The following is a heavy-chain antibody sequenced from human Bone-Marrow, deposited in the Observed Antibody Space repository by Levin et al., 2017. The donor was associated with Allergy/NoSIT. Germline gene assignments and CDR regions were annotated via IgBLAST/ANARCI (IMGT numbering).Heavy chain of an antibody. CDR3: TTTFDGYWGKGGALDM. J-gene: IGHJ3*02. D-gene: IGHD3-16*01. CDR2: VKSQSDGGTI. CDR1: GFTFTNAW. V-gene: IGHV3-15*01. Sequence: GGSLRLSCAASGFTFTNAWMSWVRQAPGKGLEWVGRVKSQSDGGTIDYAAPVRGRFTISRDASKDTLYLHMNSLKIEDTAVYFCTTTFDGYWGKGGALDMWGQGTMVTVSS.